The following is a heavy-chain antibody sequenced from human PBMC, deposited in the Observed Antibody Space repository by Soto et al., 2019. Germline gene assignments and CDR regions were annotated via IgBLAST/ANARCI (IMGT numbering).Heavy chain of an antibody. J-gene: IGHJ4*02. CDR1: GFTFGDHA. CDR3: AIDLWWHTH. CDR2: ISGGGSGA. V-gene: IGHV3-23*01. Sequence: EVQLLESGGGLVQPGGSLRLSCSASGFTFGDHAMTWVRQAPGKGLEWLSGISGGGSGAYYADSVKGRFTVSRDNANITLYLQMDNLRVEDTAAYYCAIDLWWHTHWGQGTLVTVSS. D-gene: IGHD2-15*01.